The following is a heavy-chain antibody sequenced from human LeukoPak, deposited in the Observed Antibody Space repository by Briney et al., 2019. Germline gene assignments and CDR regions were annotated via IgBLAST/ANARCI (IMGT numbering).Heavy chain of an antibody. Sequence: GGSLRLSCAASGFIFSDYYMSWIRQAPGKGLEWVSYLSTSGDTMYYAGSVKGRFTISRDNAKNSLYLEMDSLRAEDTAVYYCARGHYGGNPADAFDIWGQGTMVTVS. CDR3: ARGHYGGNPADAFDI. V-gene: IGHV3-11*01. CDR2: LSTSGDTM. CDR1: GFIFSDYY. D-gene: IGHD4-23*01. J-gene: IGHJ3*02.